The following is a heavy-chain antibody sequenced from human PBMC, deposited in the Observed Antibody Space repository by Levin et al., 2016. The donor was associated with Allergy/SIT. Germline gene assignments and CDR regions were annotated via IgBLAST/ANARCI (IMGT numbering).Heavy chain of an antibody. D-gene: IGHD1-26*01. V-gene: IGHV3-23*01. Sequence: GESLKISCEVAGFTFSTSAMSWFRQSPGMGLEWVAGINVNGATANYRDSVRGRFIISRDNSNNTLYLQLGSLRVEDTAVYYCARDRIRRYSGSHSDVWGQGTLVTVSS. CDR2: INVNGATA. J-gene: IGHJ1*01. CDR1: GFTFSTSA. CDR3: ARDRIRRYSGSHSDV.